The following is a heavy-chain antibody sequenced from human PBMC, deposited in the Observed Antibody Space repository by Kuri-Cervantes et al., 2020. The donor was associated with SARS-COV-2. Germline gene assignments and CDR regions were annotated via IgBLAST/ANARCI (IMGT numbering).Heavy chain of an antibody. D-gene: IGHD3-3*01. CDR3: ARDRGYDFWSGSNDAFDI. CDR1: GFTFSSYW. V-gene: IGHV3-7*01. CDR2: IKQDGSEK. J-gene: IGHJ3*02. Sequence: GESLKISCAASGFTFSSYWMSWVRQAPGKGLEWVANIKQDGSEKYYVDSVKGRFTISRDNAKNSLYLQMNSLRAEDTAVYYCARDRGYDFWSGSNDAFDIWGQGTMVTVSS.